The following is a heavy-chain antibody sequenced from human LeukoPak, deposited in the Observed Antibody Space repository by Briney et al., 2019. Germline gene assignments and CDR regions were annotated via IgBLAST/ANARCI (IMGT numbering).Heavy chain of an antibody. J-gene: IGHJ4*02. CDR1: GYTFTGYY. D-gene: IGHD3-22*01. Sequence: ASVKVSCKASGYTFTGYYMHWVRQAPGQGLEWMGWINPNSGGTNYAQKFQGRVTMTRDTSISTAYMELSRLRSDDTAVYYCARGTMYYYDSTATFDYWGQGTLVTVSS. V-gene: IGHV1-2*02. CDR2: INPNSGGT. CDR3: ARGTMYYYDSTATFDY.